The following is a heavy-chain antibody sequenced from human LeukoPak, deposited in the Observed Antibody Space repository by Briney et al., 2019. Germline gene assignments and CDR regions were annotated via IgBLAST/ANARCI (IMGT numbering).Heavy chain of an antibody. J-gene: IGHJ4*02. D-gene: IGHD3-16*01. CDR1: GYTFTGYY. V-gene: IGHV1-2*02. CDR3: ATQRGSYLWGTDFDY. CDR2: INPNSGDT. Sequence: ASVEVSCKASGYTFTGYYMHWVRQAPGQGLEWMGWINPNSGDTKYAQKFQGRVTMTRDTSISTAYMELSRLRSDDTAVYYCATQRGSYLWGTDFDYWGQGTLVTVSS.